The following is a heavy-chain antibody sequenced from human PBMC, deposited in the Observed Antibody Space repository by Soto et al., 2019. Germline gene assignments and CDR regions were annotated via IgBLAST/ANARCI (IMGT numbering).Heavy chain of an antibody. J-gene: IGHJ5*02. V-gene: IGHV5-10-1*01. D-gene: IGHD6-19*01. Sequence: EVQLVQSGAEVKKPGESLRISCKGSGYSFPSSWIRWMRQMTGKDLEWMGRIDPSDSYNNYSPSFQGHVTISADKSISTAYLQWSSLQASDTAMYYCARVAEAWTGWCATWGQGTLVTVS. CDR2: IDPSDSYN. CDR1: GYSFPSSW. CDR3: ARVAEAWTGWCAT.